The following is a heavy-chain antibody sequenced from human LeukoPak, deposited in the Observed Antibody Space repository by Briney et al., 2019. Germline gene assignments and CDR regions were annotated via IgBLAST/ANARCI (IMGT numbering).Heavy chain of an antibody. CDR2: INPSGGST. CDR3: ARVGALHDAFDI. CDR1: GYTFTSYY. V-gene: IGHV1-46*01. D-gene: IGHD1-26*01. Sequence: GASVKVSCKASGYTFTSYYMHWVRQAPGQGLEWMGIINPSGGSTNYAQKFQGRVTMTRDTSTSTVYMELSSLRSEDTAVYYCARVGALHDAFDIWGQGTMVTVSS. J-gene: IGHJ3*02.